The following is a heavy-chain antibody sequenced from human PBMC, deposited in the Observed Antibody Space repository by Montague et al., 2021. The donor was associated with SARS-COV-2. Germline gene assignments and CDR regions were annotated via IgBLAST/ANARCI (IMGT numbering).Heavy chain of an antibody. Sequence: SETLSLTCTVSGGSISSYYWSWIRQPPGKGLEWIGYIYYSGSTNYNPSLKSRVTISVDTSKNQFSLKLSSVTAADTAVYYCARHRRGVSGVVVQHGDFDYWGQGTLVTVSS. CDR2: IYYSGST. D-gene: IGHD2-15*01. V-gene: IGHV4-59*08. J-gene: IGHJ4*02. CDR3: ARHRRGVSGVVVQHGDFDY. CDR1: GGSISSYY.